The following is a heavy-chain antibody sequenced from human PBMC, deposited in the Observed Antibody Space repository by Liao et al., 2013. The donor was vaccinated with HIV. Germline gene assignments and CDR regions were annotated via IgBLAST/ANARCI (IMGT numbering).Heavy chain of an antibody. CDR1: GGSISSSTYY. CDR2: IYYSGST. D-gene: IGHD6-13*01. J-gene: IGHJ4*02. CDR3: AREVAGAVDY. V-gene: IGHV4-39*07. Sequence: QLQLQESGPGLVKPSETLSLTCIVSGGSISSSTYYWGWVRQPPGKGLEWIGSIYYSGSTYYNPSLKSRVTMSVDTSKNQFSLRLSSVTAADTAVYYCAREVAGAVDYWGQGSLVTVSS.